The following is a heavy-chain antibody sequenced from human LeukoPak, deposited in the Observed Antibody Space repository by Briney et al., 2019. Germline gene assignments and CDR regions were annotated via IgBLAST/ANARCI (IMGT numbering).Heavy chain of an antibody. J-gene: IGHJ4*02. CDR2: IYYSGTT. CDR3: ARGVYIAAAQYGY. V-gene: IGHV4-59*01. Sequence: SETLSLTCTVSGGSISSYYWSWIRQPTGKGLEWIGYIYYSGTTNYNPSLKSRVTISVDTSKNQFSLKLSSVTAADTAVYYCARGVYIAAAQYGYWGQGTLVTVSS. CDR1: GGSISSYY. D-gene: IGHD6-13*01.